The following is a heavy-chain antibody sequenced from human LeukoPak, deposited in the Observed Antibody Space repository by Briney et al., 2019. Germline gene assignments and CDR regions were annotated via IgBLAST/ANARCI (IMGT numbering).Heavy chain of an antibody. CDR2: IYYSGNT. V-gene: IGHV4-59*01. CDR1: GGSISSSD. Sequence: SETLSLTCTVSGGSISSSDWSWIRQPPGKGLEWIAYIYYSGNTNYNPSLKNRVTMSVDTSKNQFSLKLSSVTAADTAVYYCASYTGTTSSFDYWGQGTLVTVSS. D-gene: IGHD1-7*01. J-gene: IGHJ4*02. CDR3: ASYTGTTSSFDY.